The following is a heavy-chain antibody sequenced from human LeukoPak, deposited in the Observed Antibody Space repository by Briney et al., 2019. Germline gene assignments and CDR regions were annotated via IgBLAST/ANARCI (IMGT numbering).Heavy chain of an antibody. D-gene: IGHD3-10*01. CDR3: ARLGSEVRGGGFV. Sequence: SETLSLTCTVSGGSISSYYWSWIRQPPGKGLEWIGYIYYSGSTNYNPSLKSRVTISVDTSKNQFSLKLSSVTAADTAVYYCARLGSEVRGGGFVWGQGTTVTVSS. CDR1: GGSISSYY. CDR2: IYYSGST. J-gene: IGHJ6*02. V-gene: IGHV4-59*08.